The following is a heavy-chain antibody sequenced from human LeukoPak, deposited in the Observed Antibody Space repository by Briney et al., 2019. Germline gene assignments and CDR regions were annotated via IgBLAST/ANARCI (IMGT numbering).Heavy chain of an antibody. V-gene: IGHV4-34*01. CDR3: ARGRRPYYYYGMDV. CDR2: INHSGST. CDR1: GGSFSGYY. Sequence: SETLSVTCAVYGGSFSGYYWSWIRQPRGKGLEWIGEINHSGSTNYNPSLKSRVTISVDTSKNQFSLKLSSVTAADTAVYYCARGRRPYYYYGMDVWGQGTTVTVSS. J-gene: IGHJ6*02.